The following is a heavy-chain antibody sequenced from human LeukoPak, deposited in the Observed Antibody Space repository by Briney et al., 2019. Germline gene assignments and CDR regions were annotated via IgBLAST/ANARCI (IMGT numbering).Heavy chain of an antibody. J-gene: IGHJ4*02. CDR3: VRERNNFWSGHHSIFDS. CDR2: INNDGSST. CDR1: GFIFSDYW. Sequence: GGSLRLSCAASGFIFSDYWMHWVRQAPGKGLVWLSRINNDGSSTIYADSVKGRFTFSRDNAENTLFLEMSSLRVEDTAVYYCVRERNNFWSGHHSIFDSWGQGTLVTVSS. V-gene: IGHV3-74*01. D-gene: IGHD3-3*01.